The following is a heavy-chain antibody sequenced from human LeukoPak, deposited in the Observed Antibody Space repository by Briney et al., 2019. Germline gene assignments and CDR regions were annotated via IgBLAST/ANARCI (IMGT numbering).Heavy chain of an antibody. J-gene: IGHJ4*02. D-gene: IGHD3-3*01. V-gene: IGHV3-33*06. CDR1: GFTFSSYG. Sequence: GGSLRLSCAASGFTFSSYGMHWVRQAPGKGLEWVAVIWYDGSSKYYADSVKGRFTISRDNSKNTLYLQMNSLRAEDTAVYYCAKDTEFDFWSGYYTPAFDYWGQGTLVTVSS. CDR2: IWYDGSSK. CDR3: AKDTEFDFWSGYYTPAFDY.